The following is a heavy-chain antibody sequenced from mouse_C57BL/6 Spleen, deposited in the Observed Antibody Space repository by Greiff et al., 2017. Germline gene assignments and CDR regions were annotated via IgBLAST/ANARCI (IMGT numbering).Heavy chain of an antibody. D-gene: IGHD2-2*01. CDR2: IDPETGGT. V-gene: IGHV1-15*01. CDR3: TRRDDGYGGSWFAY. CDR1: GYTFTDYE. J-gene: IGHJ3*01. Sequence: QVQLQQSGAELVRPGASVTLSCKASGYTFTDYEMHWVKQTPVHGLEWIGAIDPETGGTAYNQKFKGKAILTADKSSSTAYMELRSLTSDDSAVYYCTRRDDGYGGSWFAYWGQGTLVTVSA.